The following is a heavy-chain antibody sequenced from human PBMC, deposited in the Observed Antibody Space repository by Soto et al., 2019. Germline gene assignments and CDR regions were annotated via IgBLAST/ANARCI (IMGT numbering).Heavy chain of an antibody. CDR2: IYYSGST. V-gene: IGHV4-59*08. CDR1: GGSISSYY. Sequence: PSETLSLTCTVSGGSISSYYWSSIRQHPGKGLEWIGYIYYSGSTNYNPSLKSRVTISVDTSKNQFSLKLSSVTAADTAVYYCAGNDYGDRQTFDYWGQGTLVTVSS. D-gene: IGHD4-17*01. J-gene: IGHJ4*02. CDR3: AGNDYGDRQTFDY.